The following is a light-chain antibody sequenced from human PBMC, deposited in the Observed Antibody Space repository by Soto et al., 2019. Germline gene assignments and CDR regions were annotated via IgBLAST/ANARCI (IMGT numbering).Light chain of an antibody. V-gene: IGKV3-15*01. J-gene: IGKJ2*01. Sequence: ILLTQSPATMSVSPGERATLSCRASQRVSTNLAWYQQKPPQPTRLVIYGAYTRATDIPARSSGSGAGTEFTLTIIGLQSEDFSVYYRQQYNNWPPYTFGQGT. CDR3: QQYNNWPPYT. CDR1: QRVSTN. CDR2: GAY.